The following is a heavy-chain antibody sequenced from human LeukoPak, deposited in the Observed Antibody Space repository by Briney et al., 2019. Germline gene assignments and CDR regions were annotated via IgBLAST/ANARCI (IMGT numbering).Heavy chain of an antibody. CDR2: IYPDDSKT. CDR1: GYSFSTYW. CDR3: ARGDSGSLSSTWATWFDL. V-gene: IGHV5-51*01. J-gene: IGHJ5*02. D-gene: IGHD3-10*01. Sequence: GESLKISCRGSGYSFSTYWIAWVRQMPGQGLEWMGIIYPDDSKTRYSPSFQGQVTMSADKSISTVYLQWGSLRASDTATYFCARGDSGSLSSTWATWFDLWGQGTLLSVSS.